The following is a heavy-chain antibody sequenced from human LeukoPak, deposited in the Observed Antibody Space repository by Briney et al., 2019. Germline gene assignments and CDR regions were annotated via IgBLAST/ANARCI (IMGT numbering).Heavy chain of an antibody. CDR2: IKSKTDGGTT. CDR1: GFTFSEYA. CDR3: CSGYSYGDDAFDI. Sequence: GGSLRLSCAASGFTFSEYAMSWVRQAPGKGLEWVGRIKSKTDGGTTDYAAPVKGRFTISRDDSKNTLYLQMNSLKTEDTAVYYCCSGYSYGDDAFDIWGQGTMVTVSS. D-gene: IGHD5-18*01. J-gene: IGHJ3*02. V-gene: IGHV3-15*01.